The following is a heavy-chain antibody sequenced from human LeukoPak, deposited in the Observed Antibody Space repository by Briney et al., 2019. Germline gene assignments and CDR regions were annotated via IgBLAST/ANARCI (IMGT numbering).Heavy chain of an antibody. Sequence: SETLSLTCTVSGYSISSGYYWGWIRQPPGKGLEWIGSIYHSGSTYYNPSLKSRVTISVDTSKNQFSLKLSSVTAADTAVYYCARDVVWEDAFDIWGQGTMVTVSS. J-gene: IGHJ3*02. CDR3: ARDVVWEDAFDI. CDR1: GYSISSGYY. V-gene: IGHV4-38-2*02. CDR2: IYHSGST. D-gene: IGHD3-16*01.